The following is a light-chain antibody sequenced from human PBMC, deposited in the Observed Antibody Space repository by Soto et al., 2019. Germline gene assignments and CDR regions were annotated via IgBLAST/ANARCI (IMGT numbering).Light chain of an antibody. CDR2: DAS. Sequence: DIQMTQSPSSLSASLGDRVTITCQASQDIRFYLNWYQHKTGQAPKLLIYDASQLETGVPSKFSGSGSGTDFTFTSNNVQAEDIGTYYCQHYNSLPITFGQGTRLEIK. J-gene: IGKJ5*01. CDR1: QDIRFY. CDR3: QHYNSLPIT. V-gene: IGKV1-33*01.